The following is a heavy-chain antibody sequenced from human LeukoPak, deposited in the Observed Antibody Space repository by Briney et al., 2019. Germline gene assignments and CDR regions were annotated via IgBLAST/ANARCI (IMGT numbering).Heavy chain of an antibody. J-gene: IGHJ6*02. Sequence: SETLSLTCTVSGGXISSNYWSWIRQPPGKGLEYLGYIDNTGSINYNPSLGSRVTISIDRSKKQFPLKLRSVTAADTAVFYCASITSGRTTTVGWDYYSYGMDVWGQGTTVTVSS. D-gene: IGHD1-1*01. CDR3: ASITSGRTTTVGWDYYSYGMDV. CDR2: IDNTGSI. V-gene: IGHV4-59*08. CDR1: GGXISSNY.